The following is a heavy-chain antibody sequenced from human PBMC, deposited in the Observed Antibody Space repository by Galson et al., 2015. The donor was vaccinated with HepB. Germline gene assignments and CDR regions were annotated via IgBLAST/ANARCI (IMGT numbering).Heavy chain of an antibody. V-gene: IGHV3-74*01. J-gene: IGHJ4*02. CDR2: INDDGSSI. Sequence: SLRLSCAASGFTFSGYWMHWVRQVPGKGLVWVSRINDDGSSITYADSVKGRFTISRDNAKNTLFLQMNSLRAEDTAVYYCARSRVERTVAGTFDSWGQGTLVTVSS. CDR1: GFTFSGYW. D-gene: IGHD6-19*01. CDR3: ARSRVERTVAGTFDS.